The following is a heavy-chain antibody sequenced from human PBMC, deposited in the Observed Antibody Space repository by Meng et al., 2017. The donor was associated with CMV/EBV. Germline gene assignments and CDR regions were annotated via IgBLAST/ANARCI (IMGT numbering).Heavy chain of an antibody. D-gene: IGHD3-22*01. CDR3: TTLYYYDSSGLNY. J-gene: IGHJ4*02. CDR2: IKSKTDGGTT. V-gene: IGHV3-15*01. CDR1: GFTFSNAW. Sequence: GGSLRLSCAASGFTFSNAWMSWVRQAPGEGLEWVGRIKSKTDGGTTDYAAPVKGRFTISRDDSKNTLYLQMNSLKTEDTAVYYCTTLYYYDSSGLNYWGQGTLVTVSS.